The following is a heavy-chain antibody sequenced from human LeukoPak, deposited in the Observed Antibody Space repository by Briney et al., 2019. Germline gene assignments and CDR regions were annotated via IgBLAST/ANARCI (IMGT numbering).Heavy chain of an antibody. CDR1: GFSFSNYW. Sequence: GGSLRLSCAASGFSFSNYWMSWVRQVPGKGLEWVAHIKQDGSEKYCVDSVKGRFTISRDNAKNSLYLQMNSLRAEDTAIYYCARDKIVGATNFDYWGQGTLVTVSS. CDR3: ARDKIVGATNFDY. CDR2: IKQDGSEK. J-gene: IGHJ4*02. D-gene: IGHD1-26*01. V-gene: IGHV3-7*03.